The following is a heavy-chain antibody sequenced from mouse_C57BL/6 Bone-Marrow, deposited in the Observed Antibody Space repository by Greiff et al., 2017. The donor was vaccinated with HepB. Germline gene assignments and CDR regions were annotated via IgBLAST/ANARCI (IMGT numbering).Heavy chain of an antibody. D-gene: IGHD2-4*01. V-gene: IGHV3-6*01. CDR2: ISYDGSN. Sequence: ESGPGLVKPSQTLSLTCSVTGYSITSGYYWNWIRQFPGNKLEWMGYISYDGSNNYNPSLKNRISITRDTSKNQFFLKLNSVTTEDTATYYCAREGNYDYDVGWFAYWGQGTLVTVSA. J-gene: IGHJ3*01. CDR3: AREGNYDYDVGWFAY. CDR1: GYSITSGYY.